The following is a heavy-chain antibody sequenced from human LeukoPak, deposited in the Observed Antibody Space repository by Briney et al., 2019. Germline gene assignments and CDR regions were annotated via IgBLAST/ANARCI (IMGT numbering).Heavy chain of an antibody. CDR1: GGSISSGGYS. CDR3: ARGLGGLNYGDYFDY. V-gene: IGHV4-30-2*01. D-gene: IGHD4-17*01. J-gene: IGHJ4*02. Sequence: SETPSLTCAVSGGSISSGGYSWSWIRQPPGKGLEWIGYIYHSGSTYYNPSLKSRVTISVDRSKNQFSLKLSSVTAADTAVYYCARGLGGLNYGDYFDYWGQGTLVTVSS. CDR2: IYHSGST.